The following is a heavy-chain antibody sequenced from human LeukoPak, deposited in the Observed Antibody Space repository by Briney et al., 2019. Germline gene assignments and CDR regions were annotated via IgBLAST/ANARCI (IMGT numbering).Heavy chain of an antibody. CDR1: GYTFTTYG. Sequence: ASVKVSCETSGYTFTTYGISWVRQAPGQGLEWMGWISTYNGDTNYAQKLQGRVTMTADTSTSTTYMELRSLRSDDTAVYYCARGDIVVVPAAIPLDYWGQGTLVTVSS. D-gene: IGHD2-2*02. CDR2: ISTYNGDT. V-gene: IGHV1-18*01. J-gene: IGHJ4*02. CDR3: ARGDIVVVPAAIPLDY.